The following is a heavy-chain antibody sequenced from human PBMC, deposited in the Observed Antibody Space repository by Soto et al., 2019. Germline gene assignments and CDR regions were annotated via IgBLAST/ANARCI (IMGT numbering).Heavy chain of an antibody. J-gene: IGHJ4*02. V-gene: IGHV4-59*08. Sequence: TSETLSLTCTVSDGSITPNDYTWVRQPPGKGLEWIGYVYYAGTTTYNPSLKSRVSISIDTSKNEVSLKLSSVTAADTAVYYCARLGAYYQALDSWGQGTPVTVSS. CDR3: ARLGAYYQALDS. CDR1: DGSITPND. D-gene: IGHD3-22*01. CDR2: VYYAGTT.